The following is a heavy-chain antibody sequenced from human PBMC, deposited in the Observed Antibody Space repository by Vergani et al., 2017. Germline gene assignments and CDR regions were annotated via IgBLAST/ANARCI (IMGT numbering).Heavy chain of an antibody. Sequence: QVRLVESGGGVVQPGRSLRLSCAASGFTFSSYGMHWVRQAPGKGLEWVAVIWYDGSNKYYADSVKGRFTISRDNSKNTLYLQMNSLRAEDTAVYYCAREGIAVAAVPFDIWGQGTMVTVSS. V-gene: IGHV3-33*01. CDR2: IWYDGSNK. D-gene: IGHD6-19*01. CDR3: AREGIAVAAVPFDI. CDR1: GFTFSSYG. J-gene: IGHJ3*02.